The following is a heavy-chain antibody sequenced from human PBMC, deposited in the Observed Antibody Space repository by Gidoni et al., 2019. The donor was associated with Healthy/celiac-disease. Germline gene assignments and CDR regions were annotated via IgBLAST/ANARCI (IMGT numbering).Heavy chain of an antibody. J-gene: IGHJ6*02. CDR3: ARGVAAAPYYYYGMDV. CDR1: GFTFSSYA. Sequence: QVQLVESGVGVVQPGRSLRLSCSASGFTFSSYAMHWVRQAPGKGLEWVAVISYDGRNKYYADSVKGRFNISRENSKKTLYLQMNSLRAEDTAVYYCARGVAAAPYYYYGMDVWGQGTTVTVSS. V-gene: IGHV3-30*04. D-gene: IGHD6-13*01. CDR2: ISYDGRNK.